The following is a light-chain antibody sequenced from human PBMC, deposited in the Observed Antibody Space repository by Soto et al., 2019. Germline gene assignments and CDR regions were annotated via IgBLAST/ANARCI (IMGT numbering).Light chain of an antibody. Sequence: EMVMTQSPVTLSVSPGERATLSCRASQSVGSNLAWYQQKPGQAPRLLIFGASSRATGIPARLSASGSGTELPLTISGLHSVHFAVNSCQHSHTWPPLLTFGQGTKVEIK. J-gene: IGKJ1*01. V-gene: IGKV3-15*01. CDR3: QHSHTWPPLLT. CDR1: QSVGSN. CDR2: GAS.